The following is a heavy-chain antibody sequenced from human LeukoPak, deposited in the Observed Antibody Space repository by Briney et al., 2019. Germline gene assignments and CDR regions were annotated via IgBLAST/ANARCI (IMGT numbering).Heavy chain of an antibody. CDR2: ISPSGGST. Sequence: ASVKLSCKAFGYTFTGYWMHWVRQAPGQGPEWMGVISPSGGSTIYAQKFKGRVTLTRDMSTSTDYLELSSLRSEDTAVYYCARAFRGIFGVFEAFDIWGQGTMVTVSS. J-gene: IGHJ3*02. CDR1: GYTFTGYW. CDR3: ARAFRGIFGVFEAFDI. V-gene: IGHV1-46*01. D-gene: IGHD3-3*01.